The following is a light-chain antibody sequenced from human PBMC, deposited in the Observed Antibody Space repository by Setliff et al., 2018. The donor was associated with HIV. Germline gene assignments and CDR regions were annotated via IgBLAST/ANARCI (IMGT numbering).Light chain of an antibody. CDR2: DVS. V-gene: IGLV2-14*01. CDR1: SSDVGGYNY. J-gene: IGLJ1*01. CDR3: NSYTSSSTYV. Sequence: QSVLTQPASVSGSPGQSITTSCTGTSSDVGGYNYVSWYQQHPGKAPKLMIYDVSKWPSGVSNRFSGSKSGNTASLTISGLQTEDEADYYCNSYTSSSTYVFGTGTKVTVL.